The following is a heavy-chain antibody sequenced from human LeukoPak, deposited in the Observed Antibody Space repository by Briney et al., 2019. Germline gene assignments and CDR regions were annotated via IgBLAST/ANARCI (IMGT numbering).Heavy chain of an antibody. CDR2: IFPGDSDT. D-gene: IGHD3-10*01. J-gene: IGHJ1*01. CDR1: GYSSTSYW. Sequence: GESLKISCKGSGYSSTSYWIGWVRQMPGKGLEWIGFIFPGDSDTRYSPSFQGQVIISADKPISTAYLQWSSLKASDTAMYYCARLRTGEPYEYFQHWGQGTLVTVSS. V-gene: IGHV5-51*01. CDR3: ARLRTGEPYEYFQH.